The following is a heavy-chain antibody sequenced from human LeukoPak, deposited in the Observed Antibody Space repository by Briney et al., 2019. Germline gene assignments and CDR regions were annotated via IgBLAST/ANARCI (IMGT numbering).Heavy chain of an antibody. CDR1: GYTFTSYG. J-gene: IGHJ4*02. CDR3: ARGTRYNWNDHFDY. V-gene: IGHV1-18*01. D-gene: IGHD1-20*01. CDR2: ISAYNGNT. Sequence: GASVKVSCKASGYTFTSYGISWVRQAPGQGLEWMGWISAYNGNTNYAQKLQGRVTMTTDTSTSTAYMELRSLRSNDTAVYYCARGTRYNWNDHFDYWGQGTLVTVSS.